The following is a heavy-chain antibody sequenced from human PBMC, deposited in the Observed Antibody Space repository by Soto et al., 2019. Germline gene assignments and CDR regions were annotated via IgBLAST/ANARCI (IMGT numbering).Heavy chain of an antibody. CDR1: GYNFSDYY. Sequence: QVQLVQSAAEVKKPGASVKVSCKASGYNFSDYYIHWVRQAPGQGLEWLGWVSHKSGGTNYAQKFKGRVTMTRDTYSNTVYMDLSGLKSDDTAVFYCAREISGGGTLNWFDPWGQGTLVTVSS. J-gene: IGHJ5*02. CDR2: VSHKSGGT. CDR3: AREISGGGTLNWFDP. V-gene: IGHV1-2*02. D-gene: IGHD2-8*02.